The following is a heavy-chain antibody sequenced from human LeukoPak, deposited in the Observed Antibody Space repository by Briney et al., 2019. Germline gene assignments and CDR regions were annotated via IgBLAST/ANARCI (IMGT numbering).Heavy chain of an antibody. CDR1: GFTFSSYG. CDR3: ARILWFGELLGPFDY. D-gene: IGHD3-10*01. Sequence: HPGGSLRLSCAASGFTFSSYGMHWVRQAPGKGLEWVAVIWYDGSNKYYADSVKGRFTISRDNSKNTLYLQMNSLRAEDTAVYYCARILWFGELLGPFDYWGQGTLVTVSS. J-gene: IGHJ4*02. CDR2: IWYDGSNK. V-gene: IGHV3-33*01.